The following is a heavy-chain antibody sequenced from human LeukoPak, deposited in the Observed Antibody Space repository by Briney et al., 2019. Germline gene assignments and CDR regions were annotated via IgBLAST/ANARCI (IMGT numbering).Heavy chain of an antibody. J-gene: IGHJ3*02. CDR1: GFTFDDYA. D-gene: IGHD6-13*01. V-gene: IGHV3-9*01. CDR2: ISWNSGSI. CDR3: ANSLGRSWHDAFDI. Sequence: DRSLRLSCAASGFTFDDYAMHWVRQAPGKGLEWVSGISWNSGSIGYADSVKGRFTISRDNAKNSLYLQMNSLRAEDTALYYCANSLGRSWHDAFDIWGQGTMVTVSS.